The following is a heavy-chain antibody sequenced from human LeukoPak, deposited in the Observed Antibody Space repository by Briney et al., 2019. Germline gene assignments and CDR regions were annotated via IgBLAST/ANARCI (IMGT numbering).Heavy chain of an antibody. J-gene: IGHJ4*02. V-gene: IGHV3-21*01. D-gene: IGHD3-10*01. CDR1: GFTFSRYS. CDR3: ARVKGSYSVDY. Sequence: GGSLRLSCGASGFTFSRYSMNWVRQAPGKGLEWVSSISSSGSYIYYADSVKGRFTISRDNAKNSLYLQMNSLRAEDTAVYYCARVKGSYSVDYWGQGTLVTVSS. CDR2: ISSSGSYI.